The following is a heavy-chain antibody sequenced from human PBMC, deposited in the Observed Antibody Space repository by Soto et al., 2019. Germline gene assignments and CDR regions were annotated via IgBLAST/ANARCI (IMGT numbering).Heavy chain of an antibody. CDR3: ARFRGGDCYSLGCGA. Sequence: QVQLQESGPGLVKPSGTLSLTCAVSGGSISSSNWWSWVRQPPGKWLEWIGEIYHSGSTNYNPSLKSRVTISVDKSKNQFSLKLSSVTAADTAVYYCARFRGGDCYSLGCGAWGQGTLVTVSS. D-gene: IGHD2-21*02. J-gene: IGHJ4*02. CDR2: IYHSGST. CDR1: GGSISSSNW. V-gene: IGHV4-4*02.